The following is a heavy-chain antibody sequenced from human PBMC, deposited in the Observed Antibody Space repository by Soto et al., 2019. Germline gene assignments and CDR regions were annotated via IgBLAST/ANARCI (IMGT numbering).Heavy chain of an antibody. D-gene: IGHD2-15*01. V-gene: IGHV1-18*01. Sequence: ASVKVSCKASGYTFTSYGISWVRQAPGQGLEWMGWISAYNGKTNYAQKLQGRVTMTTDTSTSTAYMELRSLRSDDTAVYYCARYCSGGSCYKSHAFDIWGQGTMVTVSS. CDR1: GYTFTSYG. J-gene: IGHJ3*02. CDR3: ARYCSGGSCYKSHAFDI. CDR2: ISAYNGKT.